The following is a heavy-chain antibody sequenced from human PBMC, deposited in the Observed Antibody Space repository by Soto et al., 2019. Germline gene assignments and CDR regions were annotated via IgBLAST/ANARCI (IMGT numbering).Heavy chain of an antibody. CDR2: INYSGAT. V-gene: IGHV4-34*02. CDR3: ARENRLVLWFGERLYYHSYGIDV. CDR1: GGSLIEYK. D-gene: IGHD3-10*01. J-gene: IGHJ6*02. Sequence: QVQLQQWGAGLLRPSKTLSLTCAVNGGSLIEYKWSWIRQIPGKGLEWLGQINYSGATDNNPTLKARLTISVDTSKNKFTLKLRSVTAADTAIYYWARENRLVLWFGERLYYHSYGIDVWGHGTAVTVSS.